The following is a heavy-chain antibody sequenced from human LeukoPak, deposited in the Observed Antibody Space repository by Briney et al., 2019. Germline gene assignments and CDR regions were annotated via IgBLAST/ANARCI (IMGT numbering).Heavy chain of an antibody. V-gene: IGHV4-59*01. CDR1: GGSISTYY. Sequence: PSETLSLNCTVSGGSISTYYWSWIRQPVGKGLEWIGYIYYNESTNYNPSVKSRVTISADTSKNQFSLKLRSVTAADTAVYYCARGRWLVNYWGQGTLVTVSS. D-gene: IGHD6-19*01. J-gene: IGHJ4*02. CDR3: ARGRWLVNY. CDR2: IYYNEST.